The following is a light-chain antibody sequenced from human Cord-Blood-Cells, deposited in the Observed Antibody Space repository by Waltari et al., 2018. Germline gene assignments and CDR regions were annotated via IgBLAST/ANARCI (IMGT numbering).Light chain of an antibody. Sequence: DIVMTQSPLSLPVTPAEPASIPCRSSQCLLHSNGYHYLDWYLQKPGQSPLLLIYLGSNRASGVPDRFSGSGSGTDVTLKISRGEAEDVGVYYCMQALQTPPYSFGQGTKLEIK. CDR2: LGS. CDR1: QCLLHSNGYHY. CDR3: MQALQTPPYS. V-gene: IGKV2-28*01. J-gene: IGKJ2*03.